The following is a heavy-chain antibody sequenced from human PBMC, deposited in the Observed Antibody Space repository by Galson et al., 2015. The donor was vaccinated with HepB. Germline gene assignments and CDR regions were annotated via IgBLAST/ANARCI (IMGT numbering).Heavy chain of an antibody. CDR2: ISSSSLYT. CDR3: ARVADADYGDHSHFDY. V-gene: IGHV3-11*06. D-gene: IGHD4-17*01. CDR1: GFTFSDYY. J-gene: IGHJ4*02. Sequence: SLRLSCAVSGFTFSDYYMSWIRQAPGKGLEWISYISSSSLYTNYADSVKGRFTISRDNAKNSLYLQISSASAEDTALYYCARVADADYGDHSHFDYWGQGTLVTVSS.